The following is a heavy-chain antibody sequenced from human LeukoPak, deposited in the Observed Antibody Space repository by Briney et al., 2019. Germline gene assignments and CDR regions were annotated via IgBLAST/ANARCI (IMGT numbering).Heavy chain of an antibody. V-gene: IGHV3-21*01. D-gene: IGHD3-22*01. CDR3: AREGRDFDDSRNAFDI. Sequence: GGSLRLSCAASGITFSRYPMIWVRQAPGMGLEWVSSIIRDSTYRFYADSVKGRFTISRDNAKNSLYLQMNSLRDDDTAVYYCAREGRDFDDSRNAFDIWGQGTMVSVSS. J-gene: IGHJ3*02. CDR1: GITFSRYP. CDR2: IIRDSTYR.